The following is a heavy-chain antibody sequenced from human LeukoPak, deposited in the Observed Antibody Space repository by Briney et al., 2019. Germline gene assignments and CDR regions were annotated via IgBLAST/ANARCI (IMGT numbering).Heavy chain of an antibody. Sequence: GQSLRLSCAASAFTISSYAMTWVSPPPGNRLEWDLSIRGGDDKTNNTDSVKGRFTTARDNSRNTVFLHMKNLRDGDTAVYYCARDWRVRDDSGYPDSWGRGMLVSVS. CDR2: IRGGDDKT. J-gene: IGHJ5*02. V-gene: IGHV3-23*01. CDR1: AFTISSYA. D-gene: IGHD3-22*01. CDR3: ARDWRVRDDSGYPDS.